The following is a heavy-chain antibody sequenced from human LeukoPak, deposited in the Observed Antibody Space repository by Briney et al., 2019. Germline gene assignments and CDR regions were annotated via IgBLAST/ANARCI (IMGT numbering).Heavy chain of an antibody. J-gene: IGHJ4*02. CDR3: ARAVSFVEYYDFWSGYYFDY. V-gene: IGHV1-18*01. D-gene: IGHD3-3*01. CDR2: ISAYNGNT. Sequence: ASVKVSCKASGYTFTSYGISWVRQAPGQGLEWMGWISAYNGNTNYAQKLQGRVTMTTDTSTSTAYMELRSLRSDDTAVYYCARAVSFVEYYDFWSGYYFDYWGQGTLVTVSS. CDR1: GYTFTSYG.